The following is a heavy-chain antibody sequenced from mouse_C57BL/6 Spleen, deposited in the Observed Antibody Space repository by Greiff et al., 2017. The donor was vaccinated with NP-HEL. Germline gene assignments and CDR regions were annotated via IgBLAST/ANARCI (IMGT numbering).Heavy chain of an antibody. D-gene: IGHD1-1*01. CDR2: IDPETGGT. J-gene: IGHJ4*01. Sequence: QVQLQQSGAELVRPGASVTLSCKASCYTFTDYEMHWVKQTPVHGLEWIGAIDPETGGTAYNQKFKGKAILTADKSSSTAYMELRSLTSEDSAVYYCTPHYGSSYYYAMDYWGQGTSVTVSS. CDR1: CYTFTDYE. V-gene: IGHV1-15*01. CDR3: TPHYGSSYYYAMDY.